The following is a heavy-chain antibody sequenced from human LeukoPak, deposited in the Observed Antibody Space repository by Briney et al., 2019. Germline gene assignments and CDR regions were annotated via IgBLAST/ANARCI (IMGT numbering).Heavy chain of an antibody. CDR3: ARSLGGDSGHE. CDR1: GFTFSSYS. CDR2: ISSSSSYI. D-gene: IGHD5-12*01. J-gene: IGHJ4*02. V-gene: IGHV3-21*01. Sequence: PGGSLRLSCAASGFTFSSYSMNWVRQPPGKRLEWVSSISSSSSYIYYADSVKGRFTISRDNAKNSLYLQMNSLRAEDTAVYYCARSLGGDSGHEWGQGTLVTVSS.